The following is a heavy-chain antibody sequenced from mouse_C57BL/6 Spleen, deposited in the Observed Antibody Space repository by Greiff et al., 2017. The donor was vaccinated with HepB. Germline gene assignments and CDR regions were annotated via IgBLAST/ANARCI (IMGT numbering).Heavy chain of an antibody. CDR1: GYSFTGYF. J-gene: IGHJ1*03. V-gene: IGHV1-20*01. CDR2: INPYNGDT. Sequence: VQLQQSGPELVKPGDSVKISCKASGYSFTGYFMNWVMQSHGKSLEWIGRINPYNGDTFYNQKFKGKATLTVDKSSSTDHMELRSLTSEDSAVYDCARNQKYFDVWGTGTTVTVSS. CDR3: ARNQKYFDV.